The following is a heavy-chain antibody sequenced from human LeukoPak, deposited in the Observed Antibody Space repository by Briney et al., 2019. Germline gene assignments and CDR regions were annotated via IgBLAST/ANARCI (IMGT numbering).Heavy chain of an antibody. CDR2: ISGYNGNT. Sequence: GASVKVSFKSAGYSFSSSGNTWLRQAPGQGLEWMGWISGYNGNTNYAQKFQGRVIMTTDTSTNTAYMELRSLRSDNRAEYYCVRLVDIVMALPDYWGQGTLVTVSS. CDR1: GYSFSSSG. CDR3: VRLVDIVMALPDY. J-gene: IGHJ4*02. V-gene: IGHV1-18*01. D-gene: IGHD5-12*01.